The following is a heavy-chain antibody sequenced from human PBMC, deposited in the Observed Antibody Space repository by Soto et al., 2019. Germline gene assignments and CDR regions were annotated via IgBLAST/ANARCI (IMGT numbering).Heavy chain of an antibody. CDR3: ARDGGYCSGGSCYGYYYYYGMDV. D-gene: IGHD2-15*01. CDR2: ISSSSSYI. V-gene: IGHV3-21*01. Sequence: VQLVESGGGVVQPGRSLRLSCAASGFTFSSYGMHWVRQAPGKGLEWVSSISSSSSYIYYADSVKGRFTISRDNAKNSLYLQMNSLRAEDTAVYYCARDGGYCSGGSCYGYYYYYGMDVWGQGTTVTVSS. J-gene: IGHJ6*02. CDR1: GFTFSSYG.